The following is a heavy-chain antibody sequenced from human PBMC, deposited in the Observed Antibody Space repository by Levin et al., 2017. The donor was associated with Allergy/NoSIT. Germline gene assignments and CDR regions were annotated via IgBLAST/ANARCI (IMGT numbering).Heavy chain of an antibody. V-gene: IGHV1-18*01. CDR1: GFSLSNFG. J-gene: IGHJ3*01. CDR2: ISPYNGDT. Sequence: ASVKVSCKASGFSLSNFGLTWVRQAPGQGLEWMGWISPYNGDTKYAQKLQGRVTMTTDTSTSTAHMELRSLRFDDTAVDYCARAMAATAADTFDLWGHGTMVTVSS. D-gene: IGHD4-11*01. CDR3: ARAMAATAADTFDL.